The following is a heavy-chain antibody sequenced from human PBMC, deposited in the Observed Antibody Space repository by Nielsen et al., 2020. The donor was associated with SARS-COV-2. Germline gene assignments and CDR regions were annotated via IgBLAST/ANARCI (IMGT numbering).Heavy chain of an antibody. CDR1: GFRFGDYA. J-gene: IGHJ4*02. D-gene: IGHD3-16*02. Sequence: GESLKISCTGSGFRFGDYAMSWFRQVPGKGLEWVGRIKSKTDGGTTDYAAPVKGRFTISRDDSKNTLYLQMNSLKTEDTAVYYCTTDRVYDYVWGSYRHVDYWGQGTLVTVSS. CDR2: IKSKTDGGTT. V-gene: IGHV3-15*01. CDR3: TTDRVYDYVWGSYRHVDY.